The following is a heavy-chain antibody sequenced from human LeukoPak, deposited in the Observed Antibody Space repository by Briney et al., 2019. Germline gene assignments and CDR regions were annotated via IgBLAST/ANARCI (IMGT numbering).Heavy chain of an antibody. CDR3: AGDALVVVAATPGASYFDY. CDR1: GFTFSSYG. Sequence: GRSLRLSCAASGFTFSSYGMHWVRQAPGKGLEWVAVIWYDGSNKYYADSVKGRFTISRDNSKNTLYLQMNSLRAEDTAVYYCAGDALVVVAATPGASYFDYWGQGTLVTVSS. V-gene: IGHV3-33*01. J-gene: IGHJ4*02. CDR2: IWYDGSNK. D-gene: IGHD2-15*01.